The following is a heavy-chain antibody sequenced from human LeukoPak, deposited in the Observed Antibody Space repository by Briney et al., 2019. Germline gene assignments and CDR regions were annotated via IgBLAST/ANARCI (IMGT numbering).Heavy chain of an antibody. CDR3: ARQGLSLGDYFDY. V-gene: IGHV4-4*09. CDR1: GGSISSYY. CDR2: IYTSGST. Sequence: SETLSLTCTVSGGSISSYYWSWIRQPPGKGLEWVGYIYTSGSTNYNPSLKSRVTISADTSKNQFSLKLSSVTAADTAVYYCARQGLSLGDYFDYWGQGTLVTVSS. J-gene: IGHJ4*02. D-gene: IGHD3-16*01.